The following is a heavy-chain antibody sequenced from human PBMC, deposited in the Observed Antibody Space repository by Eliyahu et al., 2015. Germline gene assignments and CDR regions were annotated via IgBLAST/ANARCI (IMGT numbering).Heavy chain of an antibody. CDR1: GGSIRNSXYY. Sequence: QVQLQESGPGQVKPSQTLSLTCTVSGGSIRNSXYYWSWIRQHPGEGLEWVGSIYQSGSTYYKPSLKSRLTISLDTSKNQFSVKLSSVTAADTAIYYCARAEGLLWFGDFLFRWFDPWGQGTLVTVSS. J-gene: IGHJ5*02. CDR3: ARAEGLLWFGDFLFRWFDP. D-gene: IGHD3-10*01. V-gene: IGHV4-31*03. CDR2: IYQSGST.